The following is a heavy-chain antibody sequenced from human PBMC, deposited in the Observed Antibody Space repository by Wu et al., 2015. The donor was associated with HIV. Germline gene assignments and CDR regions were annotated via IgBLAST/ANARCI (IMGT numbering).Heavy chain of an antibody. D-gene: IGHD1-26*01. Sequence: QVQLVQSGAEVKKPGSSVKVSCKASGGTFSSYAISWVRQAPGQGLEWMGWISAYNGNTNYAQKLQGRVTMTTDTSTSTAYMELRSLRSDDTAVYYCARDFAGGYSGSYDAFDIWGQGTMVTVSS. V-gene: IGHV1-18*01. CDR3: ARDFAGGYSGSYDAFDI. CDR2: ISAYNGNT. J-gene: IGHJ3*02. CDR1: GGTFSSYA.